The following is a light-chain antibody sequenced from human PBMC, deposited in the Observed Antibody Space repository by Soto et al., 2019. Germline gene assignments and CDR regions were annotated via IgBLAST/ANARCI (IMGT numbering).Light chain of an antibody. CDR3: QPYGSSRT. CDR1: QSVSSSY. J-gene: IGKJ1*01. V-gene: IGKV3-20*01. CDR2: GAS. Sequence: EIVLTQSPGTLSLSPGERATLSCRASQSVSSSYLAWYQQKTRQAPRLLIYGASSRATGIPDRFSGSGSGKDFTLTISRLEPEDFAVYYCQPYGSSRTFGQGTKVEIK.